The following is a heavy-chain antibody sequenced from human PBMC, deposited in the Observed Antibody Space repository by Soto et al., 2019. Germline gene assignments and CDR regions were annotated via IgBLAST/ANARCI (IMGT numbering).Heavy chain of an antibody. CDR1: GFTFTTYW. Sequence: PGGSLRLSCATSGFTFTTYWMTWVRQAPGKGLEWVATIKEDGSEKYYVDSVKGRFTISRDNAEKSLFLQMNSVRAEDTALYYCARNLQLLDAYCGYGCVRHYFDSWGQGTQVAVSS. CDR3: ARNLQLLDAYCGYGCVRHYFDS. CDR2: IKEDGSEK. D-gene: IGHD2-21*01. J-gene: IGHJ4*02. V-gene: IGHV3-7*01.